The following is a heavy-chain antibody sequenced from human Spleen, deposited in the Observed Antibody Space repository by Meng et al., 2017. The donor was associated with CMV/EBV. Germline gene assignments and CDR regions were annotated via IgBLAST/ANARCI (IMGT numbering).Heavy chain of an antibody. J-gene: IGHJ4*02. Sequence: GGSLRLSCAATGFTFSSYWMSWVRQAPGKGLEWVANIKQDGSEKYYVDSVKGRFTISRDNAKNSLYLQMNSLRAEDTAVYYCVYGGYYFDYWGQGTLVTVSS. V-gene: IGHV3-7*01. CDR1: GFTFSSYW. D-gene: IGHD4-17*01. CDR3: VYGGYYFDY. CDR2: IKQDGSEK.